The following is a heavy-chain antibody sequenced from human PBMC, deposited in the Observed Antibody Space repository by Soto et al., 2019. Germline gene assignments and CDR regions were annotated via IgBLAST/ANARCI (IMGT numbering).Heavy chain of an antibody. CDR2: SSNSSSYI. CDR1: VFTGSSQS. CDR3: ARADREVSRSFQY. V-gene: IGHV3-21*01. J-gene: IGHJ4*02. Sequence: GCLRLTGAASVFTGSSQSLDSLRQAPGKVLECVSSSSNSSSYIYYADSEKGRFTSSRDNAKNSLYLQMNSLRAEDTAVYYCARADREVSRSFQYWGQGTLVTVSS. D-gene: IGHD3-3*02.